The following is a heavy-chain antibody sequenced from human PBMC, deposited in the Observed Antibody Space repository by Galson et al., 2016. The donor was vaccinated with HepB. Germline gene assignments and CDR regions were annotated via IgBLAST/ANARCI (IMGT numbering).Heavy chain of an antibody. CDR2: IWYDGSHK. CDR3: ARTYDYGLGSPGGLGF. V-gene: IGHV3-33*01. D-gene: IGHD3-16*01. Sequence: SLRLSCAASGFTFSNYGMHWVRQAPGKGLEWVAIIWYDGSHKNYADSVKGRFAISRDNSKDTLYLQMNSLRVDDTAVYYCARTYDYGLGSPGGLGFWGQGTLVTVSS. J-gene: IGHJ4*02. CDR1: GFTFSNYG.